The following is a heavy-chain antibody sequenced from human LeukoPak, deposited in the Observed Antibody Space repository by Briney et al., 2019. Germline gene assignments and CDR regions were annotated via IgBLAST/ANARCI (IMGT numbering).Heavy chain of an antibody. CDR2: MNPNSGNT. CDR3: ARSYGSAGDY. D-gene: IGHD3-10*01. J-gene: IGHJ4*02. Sequence: ASVKVSCKASGGTFSSYAISWVRQAPGQGLEWMGWMNPNSGNTGYAQKFQGRVTMTRNTSISTAYMELSSLRSEDTAVYYCARSYGSAGDYWGQGTLVTVSS. CDR1: GGTFSSYA. V-gene: IGHV1-8*01.